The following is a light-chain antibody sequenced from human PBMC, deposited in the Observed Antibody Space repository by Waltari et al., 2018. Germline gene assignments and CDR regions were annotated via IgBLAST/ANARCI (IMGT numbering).Light chain of an antibody. CDR1: YSNIGSNV. Sequence: QSVLTQPPSASGTPGQRVTISCSGSYSNIGSNVVNWYQQLPGKAPKLLIYRSDPRPSVVPVRFSGSKSGSSASLAIDGLHSEDEADYYCASWDDSLNGHWVFGGGTKVTVL. CDR2: RSD. V-gene: IGLV1-44*01. CDR3: ASWDDSLNGHWV. J-gene: IGLJ3*02.